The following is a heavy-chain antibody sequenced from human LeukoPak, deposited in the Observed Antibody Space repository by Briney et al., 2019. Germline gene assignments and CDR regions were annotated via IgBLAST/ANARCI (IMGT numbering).Heavy chain of an antibody. V-gene: IGHV3-21*01. J-gene: IGHJ6*02. D-gene: IGHD3-10*01. CDR3: ARNYYGSGSYYSRAYYYGMDV. CDR1: GFTFSSYS. CDR2: ISSSIRYI. Sequence: PGGSLRLSCAPSGFTFSSYSMNWVRQAPGKGLEWVSSISSSIRYIYYADSVKGRFTISRDNAKNSLYLQMNSLRAEDTAVYYCARNYYGSGSYYSRAYYYGMDVWGQGTTVTVSS.